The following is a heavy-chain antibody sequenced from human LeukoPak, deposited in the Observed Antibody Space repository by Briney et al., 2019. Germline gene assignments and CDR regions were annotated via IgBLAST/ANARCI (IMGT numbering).Heavy chain of an antibody. J-gene: IGHJ3*02. D-gene: IGHD2-15*01. V-gene: IGHV4-38-2*02. CDR2: IYHSGST. CDR3: ARDRALYHHDAFDI. CDR1: GYSISSGYY. Sequence: PSETLSLTCTVSGYSISSGYYWGWIRQPPGKGLEWIGSIYHSGSTYYNPSLKSRVTISVDTSKNQFSLKLSSVTAADTAVYYCARDRALYHHDAFDIWGQGTMVTVSS.